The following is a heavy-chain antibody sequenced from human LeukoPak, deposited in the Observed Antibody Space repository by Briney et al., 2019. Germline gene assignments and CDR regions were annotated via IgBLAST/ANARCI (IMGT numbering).Heavy chain of an antibody. J-gene: IGHJ3*02. D-gene: IGHD3-9*01. Sequence: AASVKVSCKASGGTFSSYAISWVRQAPGQGREWMGGIIPIFGTANYAQKFQGRVTITTDESTSTAYMELSSLRSEDTAVYYCARDMTGWATDAFDIWGQGTMVTVSS. V-gene: IGHV1-69*05. CDR3: ARDMTGWATDAFDI. CDR2: IIPIFGTA. CDR1: GGTFSSYA.